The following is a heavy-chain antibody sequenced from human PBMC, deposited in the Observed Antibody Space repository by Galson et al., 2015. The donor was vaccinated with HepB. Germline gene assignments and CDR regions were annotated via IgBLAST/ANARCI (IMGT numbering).Heavy chain of an antibody. Sequence: LRLSCAASGFTFSRYTMNWVRQAPGVGLEWVSSISSSSTYIYYADSVKGRFTISRDDAKNSLYLQMNSLRAEDTAVYYCARSDFDSYFDLWGRGTLVTVSS. CDR2: ISSSSTYI. CDR3: ARSDFDSYFDL. J-gene: IGHJ2*01. CDR1: GFTFSRYT. V-gene: IGHV3-21*01. D-gene: IGHD2-21*02.